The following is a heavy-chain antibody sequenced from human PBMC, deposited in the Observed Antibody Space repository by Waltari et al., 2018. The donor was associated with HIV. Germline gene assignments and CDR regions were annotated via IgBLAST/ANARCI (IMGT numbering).Heavy chain of an antibody. J-gene: IGHJ4*02. CDR1: GYTFTSYA. CDR3: ARDLYMGRGVISDY. V-gene: IGHV1-18*01. CDR2: ISTNNGNT. D-gene: IGHD3-10*01. Sequence: QVQLVQSGAEVKTPGASVKVSCKASGYTFTSYAINWGRQAPGQGPEWMGWISTNNGNTNYEQKFQGRVTMTTDASTSTVYMELRSLRSDDTAIYYCARDLYMGRGVISDYWGQGTLVTVSS.